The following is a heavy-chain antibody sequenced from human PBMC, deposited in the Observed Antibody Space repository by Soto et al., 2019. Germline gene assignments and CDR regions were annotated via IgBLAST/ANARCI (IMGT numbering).Heavy chain of an antibody. CDR2: IYYSEST. CDR3: ARGGRYGSGSYPGY. D-gene: IGHD3-10*01. V-gene: IGHV4-31*03. J-gene: IGHJ4*02. CDR1: GGSISSGGYY. Sequence: QVQLQESGPGLVKPSQTLSLTCTVSGGSISSGGYYWSWIRQHPGKGLEWIGYIYYSESTNYNPSLKSRVTISVDTSKNQFALKLSSVTAADTAVYYCARGGRYGSGSYPGYWGQGTLVTVSS.